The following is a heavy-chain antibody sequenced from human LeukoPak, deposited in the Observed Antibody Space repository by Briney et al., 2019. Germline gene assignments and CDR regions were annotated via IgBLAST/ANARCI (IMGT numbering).Heavy chain of an antibody. Sequence: ASVKVSCKASGYTFTSYDINWVRQATGQGLEWMGWMNPNSGNTGYAQKFQGRVTITRNTSISTAYMELSSLRSEDTAVYYCARGRRDDFWSGYFFDYWGQGTLVTVSS. CDR2: MNPNSGNT. D-gene: IGHD3-3*01. V-gene: IGHV1-8*03. J-gene: IGHJ4*02. CDR3: ARGRRDDFWSGYFFDY. CDR1: GYTFTSYD.